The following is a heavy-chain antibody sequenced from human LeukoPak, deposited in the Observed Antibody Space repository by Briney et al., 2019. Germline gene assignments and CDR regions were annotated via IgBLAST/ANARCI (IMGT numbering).Heavy chain of an antibody. CDR2: ISPDGSVI. CDR1: GFSFGGKW. CDR3: ARAYGDSIHFDS. V-gene: IGHV3-74*01. J-gene: IGHJ4*02. Sequence: GGSLRLSCAASGFSFGGKWMHWVRQTPGKGLVWVSRISPDGSVISYADSVKGRFTISRDNAKNSLYLQMNSLRAEDAAVYYCARAYGDSIHFDSWGQGTLVTVSS. D-gene: IGHD4-17*01.